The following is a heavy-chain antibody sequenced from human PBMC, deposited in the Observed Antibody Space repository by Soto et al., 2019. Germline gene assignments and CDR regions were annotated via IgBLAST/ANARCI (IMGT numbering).Heavy chain of an antibody. Sequence: QVQLVQSGAEVRKPGASVEVSCKASGYTFTTYGISWVRQAPGQGLEWMGWISGYNGHTKYAQKFQGRVTMTTDTYTSTVYMDLRSLSSDDTAVYYCAREGEMPYYYYGLDVWGQGTTVTVSS. J-gene: IGHJ6*02. CDR2: ISGYNGHT. CDR3: AREGEMPYYYYGLDV. CDR1: GYTFTTYG. D-gene: IGHD3-16*01. V-gene: IGHV1-18*01.